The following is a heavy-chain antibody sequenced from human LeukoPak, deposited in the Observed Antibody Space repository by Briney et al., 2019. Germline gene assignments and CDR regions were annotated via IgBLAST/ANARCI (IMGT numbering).Heavy chain of an antibody. CDR2: IRSKANSYAT. V-gene: IGHV3-73*01. D-gene: IGHD2-2*01. J-gene: IGHJ5*02. Sequence: GGSLRLSCAASGFTFSGSAMHWVRQASGKGLEWVGRIRSKANSYATAYAASVKGRFTISRDDSKNTACLQMNSLKTEDTAVSYCTLPAAAPHWFDPWGQGTLVTVSS. CDR3: TLPAAAPHWFDP. CDR1: GFTFSGSA.